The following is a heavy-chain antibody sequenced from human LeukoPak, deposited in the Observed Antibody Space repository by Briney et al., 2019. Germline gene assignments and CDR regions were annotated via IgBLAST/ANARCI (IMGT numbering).Heavy chain of an antibody. J-gene: IGHJ4*02. Sequence: SETLSLTCTVSGGSITSSSYYWVWIRQPPGKGLEWIGSIFHSGSTYYNASLKSRVTISVDTSRNQFSLKLSSVTAADTAVYYCARHSVRYFDWLSILGYFDNWGQGTLVTVSS. CDR1: GGSITSSSYY. V-gene: IGHV4-39*01. CDR3: ARHSVRYFDWLSILGYFDN. D-gene: IGHD3-9*01. CDR2: IFHSGST.